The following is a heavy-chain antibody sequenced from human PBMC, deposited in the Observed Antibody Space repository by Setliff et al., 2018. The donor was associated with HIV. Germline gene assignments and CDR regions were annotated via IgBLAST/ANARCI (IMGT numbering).Heavy chain of an antibody. CDR1: GYTFSNYD. D-gene: IGHD6-19*01. CDR3: ARLFRWLQFPDRFDS. V-gene: IGHV1-8*02. J-gene: IGHJ4*02. CDR2: MNPKSGNS. Sequence: ASVKVSCKASGYTFSNYDINWVRQTTGQGLEWMGWMNPKSGNSGHAQKFQGRITMTRNTSITTAYMELISLKSEDTAVYYCARLFRWLQFPDRFDSWGQGALVTVSS.